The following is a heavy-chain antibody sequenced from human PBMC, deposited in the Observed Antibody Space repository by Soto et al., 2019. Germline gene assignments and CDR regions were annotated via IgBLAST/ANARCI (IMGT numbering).Heavy chain of an antibody. V-gene: IGHV3-53*02. D-gene: IGHD3-10*01. CDR3: AIGSIVRGVNNWFDP. Sequence: EVQLVETGGGLIQPGGSLRLSCAASGFTVSSNYMSWVRQAPGKGLEWVSVIYSGGSTYYADSVKGRFTISRDNSKNTLYLQMNSLRAEDTAVYYCAIGSIVRGVNNWFDPWGQGTLVTVSS. J-gene: IGHJ5*02. CDR1: GFTVSSNY. CDR2: IYSGGST.